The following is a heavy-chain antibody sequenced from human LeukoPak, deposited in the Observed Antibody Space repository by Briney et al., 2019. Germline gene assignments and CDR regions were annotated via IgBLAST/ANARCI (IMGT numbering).Heavy chain of an antibody. CDR3: ARVVVPAAMNRENWFDP. D-gene: IGHD2-2*01. J-gene: IGHJ5*02. V-gene: IGHV4-4*07. CDR1: GGPISSYY. CDR2: IYTSGST. Sequence: SETLSLTCTVSGGPISSYYWSWIRQPAGKGLEWIGRIYTSGSTHYNPSLKSRVTMSVDTSKNQFSLKLSSVTAADTAVYYCARVVVPAAMNRENWFDPWGQGTLVTVSS.